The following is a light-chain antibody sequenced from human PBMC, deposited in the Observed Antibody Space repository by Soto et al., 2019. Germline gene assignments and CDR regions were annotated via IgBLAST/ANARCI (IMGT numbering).Light chain of an antibody. J-gene: IGKJ1*01. CDR3: QQYGNSPPT. Sequence: EIGLTNSPGTLSLSPGERATLSCRASQSVSSSYLAWYQQKPGQAPRLLIYGASSRATGIPDRFSGSGSGTDFTLTISRLEPEDFAVYYCQQYGNSPPTFGQGTKVEIK. CDR2: GAS. V-gene: IGKV3-20*01. CDR1: QSVSSSY.